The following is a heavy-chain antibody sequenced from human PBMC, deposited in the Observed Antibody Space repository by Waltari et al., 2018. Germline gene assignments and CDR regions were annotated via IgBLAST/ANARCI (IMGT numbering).Heavy chain of an antibody. D-gene: IGHD1-26*01. V-gene: IGHV4-4*07. J-gene: IGHJ4*02. Sequence: VQLQESGPGLVKPSETLSLTCTVSGGSVTSYFWSWVRQPAGKGREWVGRISPSGSANDRPSLESRVTMSVDRSENQVSLNLHAMTAADTAIYYCARETGTGYYPNYFDYWGQGTPVTVSS. CDR3: ARETGTGYYPNYFDY. CDR1: GGSVTSYF. CDR2: ISPSGSA.